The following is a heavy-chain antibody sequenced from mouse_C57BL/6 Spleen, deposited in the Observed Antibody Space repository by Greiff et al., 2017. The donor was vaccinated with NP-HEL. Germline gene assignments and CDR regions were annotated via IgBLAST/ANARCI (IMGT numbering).Heavy chain of an antibody. D-gene: IGHD2-4*01. CDR3: ASYDYDGGGFAY. J-gene: IGHJ3*01. V-gene: IGHV2-6*01. CDR2: IWGVGST. CDR1: GFSLTSYG. Sequence: VKLMESGPGLVAPSQSLSITCTVSGFSLTSYGVDWVRQSPGKGLEWLGVIWGVGSTNYNSALKSRLSISKDNSKSQVFLKMNSLQTDDTAMYYCASYDYDGGGFAYWGQGTLVTVSA.